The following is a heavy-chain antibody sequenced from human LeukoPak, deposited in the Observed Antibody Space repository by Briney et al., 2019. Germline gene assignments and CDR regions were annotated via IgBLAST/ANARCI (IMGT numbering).Heavy chain of an antibody. V-gene: IGHV4-39*07. J-gene: IGHJ3*02. CDR1: GGSISSSSYY. CDR2: IYYSGST. D-gene: IGHD6-13*01. Sequence: PSETLSLTCTVSGGSISSSSYYWGWIRQPPGKGLEWIGSIYYSGSTYYNPSLQSRVTISVDTSKNQFSLKLSSVTAADTAVYYCARDVYSSSFGDAFDIWGQGTMVTVSS. CDR3: ARDVYSSSFGDAFDI.